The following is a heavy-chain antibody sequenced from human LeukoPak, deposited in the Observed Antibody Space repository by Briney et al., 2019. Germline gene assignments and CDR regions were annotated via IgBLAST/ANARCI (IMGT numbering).Heavy chain of an antibody. CDR2: ISSSGSTI. CDR3: ARDLEYYYDSSGYYSLWWYFDL. J-gene: IGHJ2*01. V-gene: IGHV3-11*01. Sequence: GGSLRLSCAASGFTFSDYYMSWIRQAPGKGLEWASYISSSGSTIYYADSVKGRFTISRDNAKNSLYLQMNSLRAEDTAVYYCARDLEYYYDSSGYYSLWWYFDLWGRGTLVTVSS. D-gene: IGHD3-22*01. CDR1: GFTFSDYY.